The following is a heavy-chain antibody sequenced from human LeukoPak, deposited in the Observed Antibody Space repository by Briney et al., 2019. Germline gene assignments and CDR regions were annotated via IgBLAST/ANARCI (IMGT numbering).Heavy chain of an antibody. CDR2: INPNSGGT. V-gene: IGHV1-2*02. Sequence: GASVKVSCKASGNTFTGYYMHWVRQAPGQGLEWMGWINPNSGGTNYAQKFQGRVTMTRDTSISTAYMELSRLRSDDTAVYYCARGAPPNYDFWSGYDYWGQGTLVTVSS. CDR1: GNTFTGYY. J-gene: IGHJ4*02. D-gene: IGHD3-3*01. CDR3: ARGAPPNYDFWSGYDY.